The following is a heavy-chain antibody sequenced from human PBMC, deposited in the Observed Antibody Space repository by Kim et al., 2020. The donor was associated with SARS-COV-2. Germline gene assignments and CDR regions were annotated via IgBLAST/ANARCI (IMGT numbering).Heavy chain of an antibody. CDR3: ARDAWAQGWTDGFDS. D-gene: IGHD1-26*01. CDR2: INQQGSET. CDR1: GFTFSTFW. J-gene: IGHJ4*02. Sequence: GGSLRLSCVASGFTFSTFWISWVRQAPGKGLEWVANINQQGSETKKVDSVQGRFTIFRDNGKESAYLQMNNLRAEDRAVYYCARDAWAQGWTDGFDSGGEASPVSVSA. V-gene: IGHV3-7*01.